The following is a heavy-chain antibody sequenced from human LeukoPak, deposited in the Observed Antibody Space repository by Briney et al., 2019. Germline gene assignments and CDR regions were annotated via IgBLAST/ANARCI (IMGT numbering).Heavy chain of an antibody. CDR1: GFTFSSYA. CDR2: ISSNGGST. CDR3: ARDPYCSSTSCYGGFDY. V-gene: IGHV3-64*01. Sequence: PGGSLRLSCAASGFTFSSYAMHWVRQAPGKGLEYVSAISSNGGSTYYATSVKGRFTISRDNSKNTLYLQMGSLRAEDMAVYYCARDPYCSSTSCYGGFDYWGQGTLVTVSS. J-gene: IGHJ4*02. D-gene: IGHD2-2*01.